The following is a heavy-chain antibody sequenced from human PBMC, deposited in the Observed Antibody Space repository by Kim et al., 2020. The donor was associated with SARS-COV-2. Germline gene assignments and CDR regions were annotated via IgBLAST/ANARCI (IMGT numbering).Heavy chain of an antibody. V-gene: IGHV3-66*01. D-gene: IGHD2-21*02. Sequence: EYADSVQGRFPVSRDNSKNTLYLQMNSLSVEDTAVYYCASGNCVGDCGFDSWGQGTLVTVSA. CDR3: ASGNCVGDCGFDS. J-gene: IGHJ4*02.